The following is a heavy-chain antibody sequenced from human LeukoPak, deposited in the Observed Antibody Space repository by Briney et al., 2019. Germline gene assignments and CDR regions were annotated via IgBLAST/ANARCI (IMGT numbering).Heavy chain of an antibody. J-gene: IGHJ6*03. V-gene: IGHV3-30*02. CDR2: IRYDGSNK. CDR3: AKDPRHSSSWHLYYFYYYMDV. CDR1: GFTFSSYG. Sequence: PGGSLRLSCAASGFTFSSYGMHWVRQAPGKGLEWVAFIRYDGSNKYYADSVKGRFTISRDNSKNTLYLQMNSLRAEDTAVYYWAKDPRHSSSWHLYYFYYYMDVWGKGTTVTISS. D-gene: IGHD6-13*01.